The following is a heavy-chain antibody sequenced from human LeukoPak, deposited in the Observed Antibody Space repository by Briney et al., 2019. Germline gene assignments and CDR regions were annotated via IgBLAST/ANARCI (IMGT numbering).Heavy chain of an antibody. CDR2: IRSTGSST. CDR3: ARVYYASWSGQPLSQHWLDP. CDR1: GFTFRDYY. J-gene: IGHJ5*02. D-gene: IGHD3-3*01. Sequence: GGSLRLSCTASGFTFRDYYVTWIRQASGKGLEWVSYIRSTGSSTAYADSEKGRFAISRDNAKNSLYLQMNGLRVEDTAVYYCARVYYASWSGQPLSQHWLDPWGQGTLVTVSS. V-gene: IGHV3-11*04.